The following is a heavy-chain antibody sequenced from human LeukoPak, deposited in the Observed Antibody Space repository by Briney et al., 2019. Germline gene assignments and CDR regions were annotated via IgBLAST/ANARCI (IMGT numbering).Heavy chain of an antibody. V-gene: IGHV1-2*02. CDR3: ARDPNRAINAFDI. J-gene: IGHJ3*02. CDR2: INPNSGGT. D-gene: IGHD2-2*02. Sequence: GASVKVSCKASGYTFTGYYMHWVRQAPGQGLEWMGWINPNSGGTNYAQKFQGRVTMTRDTSISTAYMELSRLRSDDTAVYYCARDPNRAINAFDIWGQGTMVTVPS. CDR1: GYTFTGYY.